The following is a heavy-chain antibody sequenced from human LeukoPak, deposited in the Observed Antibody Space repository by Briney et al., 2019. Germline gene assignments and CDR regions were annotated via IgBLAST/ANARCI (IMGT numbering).Heavy chain of an antibody. Sequence: GGSLRLSCAASGFTFSSYAMSWVRQAPGKGLEWVSAISGSGGSTYYADSVKGRFTISRDNSKNSLFVQMNSLRAEDTAVYFCAKSRSGSASWALQIFDNWGQGTLVTVSS. CDR2: ISGSGGST. D-gene: IGHD2-2*01. CDR3: AKSRSGSASWALQIFDN. V-gene: IGHV3-23*01. CDR1: GFTFSSYA. J-gene: IGHJ4*02.